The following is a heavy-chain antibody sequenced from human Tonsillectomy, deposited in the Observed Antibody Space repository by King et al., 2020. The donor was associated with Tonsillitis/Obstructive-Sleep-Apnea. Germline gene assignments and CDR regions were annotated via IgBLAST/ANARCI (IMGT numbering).Heavy chain of an antibody. V-gene: IGHV1-69*12. CDR3: ARRVGANNWFDP. D-gene: IGHD1-26*01. CDR1: GGTFSSYA. Sequence: QLVQSGAEVKKPGSSVKVSCKASGGTFSSYAISWVRQAPGQGLEWMGGIIPIFGTANYAQKFQGRVTITADESTSTAYMELSSLRSEDTAGNYWARRVGANNWFDPWGQGTLVTVSS. J-gene: IGHJ5*02. CDR2: IIPIFGTA.